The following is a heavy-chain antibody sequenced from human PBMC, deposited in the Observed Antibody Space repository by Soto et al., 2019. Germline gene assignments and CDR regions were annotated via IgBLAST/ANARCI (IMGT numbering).Heavy chain of an antibody. CDR2: VNPSGTT. CDR1: GGSFSGYY. V-gene: IGHV4-34*01. CDR3: ARGIGYCSSINCYSSRRLRFDS. D-gene: IGHD2-2*01. Sequence: QVQLQQWGAGLLKPSETLSLTCAVYGGSFSGYYWTWIRQSPEKGLEWIGEVNPSGTTYDNPSLKTRVTISVHTPKNQFSLKMSSVTAADTAVYYCARGIGYCSSINCYSSRRLRFDSWGQGTLVTVSS. J-gene: IGHJ4*02.